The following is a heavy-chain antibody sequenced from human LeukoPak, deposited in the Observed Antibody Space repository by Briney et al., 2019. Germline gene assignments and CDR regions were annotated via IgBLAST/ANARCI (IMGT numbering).Heavy chain of an antibody. CDR1: GSSFSTYG. CDR2: ISSSSRMI. CDR3: ATLGHGSGWFFDY. J-gene: IGHJ4*02. Sequence: GGSLRLSCAASGSSFSTYGMNWVRQTPGTGLEWVSYISSSSRMIHYADSVKGRFTISRDNARNSLYLQMNSLRAEDTAVYYCATLGHGSGWFFDYWGQGILVTVSS. D-gene: IGHD6-19*01. V-gene: IGHV3-48*04.